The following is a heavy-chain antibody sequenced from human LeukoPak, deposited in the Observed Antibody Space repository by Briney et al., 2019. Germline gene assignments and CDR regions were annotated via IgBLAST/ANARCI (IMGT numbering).Heavy chain of an antibody. D-gene: IGHD5-18*01. J-gene: IGHJ4*02. V-gene: IGHV4-59*01. Sequence: PSETLSLTCTVSGDSISNNYWSWIRQPPGKGLEWIGYIYYRGSTDYNPSLKSRVTISVDTSKNQFSLKLSSVTAADTAVYYCARSGGYSYGVFDFWGQGTLVTVSS. CDR2: IYYRGST. CDR1: GDSISNNY. CDR3: ARSGGYSYGVFDF.